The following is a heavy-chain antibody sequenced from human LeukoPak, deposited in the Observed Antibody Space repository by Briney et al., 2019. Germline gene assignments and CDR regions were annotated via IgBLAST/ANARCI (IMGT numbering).Heavy chain of an antibody. Sequence: GGSLRLSCAGSGFSVSNYYMNWVRQAPGKGLEWVSLIRDSGATFYADSVKGRFTISRDNSKNTIYLQMNRLRVEDTAVYFCARDRAVTQVWVEFDSWGQGTQVAVSS. CDR2: IRDSGAT. D-gene: IGHD3-16*01. CDR3: ARDRAVTQVWVEFDS. V-gene: IGHV3-66*03. CDR1: GFSVSNYY. J-gene: IGHJ5*01.